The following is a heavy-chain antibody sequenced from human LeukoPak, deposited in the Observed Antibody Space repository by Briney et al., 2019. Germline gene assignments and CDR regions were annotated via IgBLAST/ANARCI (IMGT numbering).Heavy chain of an antibody. CDR3: ARNPNSGYSYIDY. Sequence: GGSLRLSCAASGFTFDNCVMGWVRQAPGKGLEWVANVRPDGSGKQYADSVKGRFTISRDNAKKTLFLQMNKLKAEDTAMYYCARNPNSGYSYIDYWGRGILVIVSS. V-gene: IGHV3-7*01. CDR1: GFTFDNCV. J-gene: IGHJ4*02. D-gene: IGHD1-1*01. CDR2: VRPDGSGK.